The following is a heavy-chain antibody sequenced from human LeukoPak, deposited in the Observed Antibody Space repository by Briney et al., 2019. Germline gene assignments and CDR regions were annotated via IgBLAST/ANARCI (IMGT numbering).Heavy chain of an antibody. Sequence: GESLKISCKVSGYTFTNYWIGWVRQKPGKGLEWMGIFYPGDSDARYSPSFQGQVTVSADKSISTAYLQWSSLKASDTAMYYCARRNCSSSRCSEAFFDFWGQGTLVTVSS. CDR3: ARRNCSSSRCSEAFFDF. CDR1: GYTFTNYW. CDR2: FYPGDSDA. J-gene: IGHJ4*02. V-gene: IGHV5-51*01. D-gene: IGHD2-2*01.